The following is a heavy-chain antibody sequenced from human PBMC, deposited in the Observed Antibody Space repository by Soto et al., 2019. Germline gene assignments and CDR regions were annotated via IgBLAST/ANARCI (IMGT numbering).Heavy chain of an antibody. D-gene: IGHD3-10*01. V-gene: IGHV4-61*01. CDR2: MYYTGVT. CDR1: GGSVRSGNHF. CDR3: ARGGEPLGHYGLDV. J-gene: IGHJ6*02. Sequence: KPSETLSLTCSVSGGSVRSGNHFWNWIRQPPGRGLEWLGYMYYTGVTNYNPSLKSRVSMSVDTSKDQFSLNLTSLTAADTAVYYCARGGEPLGHYGLDVWGQGTTVTVSS.